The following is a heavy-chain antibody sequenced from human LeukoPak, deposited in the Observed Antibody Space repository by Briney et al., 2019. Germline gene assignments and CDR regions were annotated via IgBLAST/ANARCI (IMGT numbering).Heavy chain of an antibody. V-gene: IGHV1-46*01. J-gene: IGHJ4*02. CDR1: GYTFTSNY. CDR3: ARDQEGFDY. Sequence: ASVKVSFKASGYTFTSNYIHWVRQAPGQGLEWMGMIYPRDGSTSYAQKFQGRVTVTRDTSTSTVHMELSGLRSEDTAVYYCARDQEGFDYWGQGTLVTVSS. CDR2: IYPRDGST.